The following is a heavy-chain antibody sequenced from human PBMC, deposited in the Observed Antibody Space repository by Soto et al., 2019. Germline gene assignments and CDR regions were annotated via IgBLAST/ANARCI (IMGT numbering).Heavy chain of an antibody. Sequence: QVQLQESGPGLVKPSETLSLTCTVSGGSINSYYWSWIRQSPEKGLEWIGYIYGSGSTNYNPSLKSXXTISVDTSKTHFSLSLTSVTAADTAVYYCAAAPRYWGQGTLVTVSS. CDR2: IYGSGST. CDR3: AAAPRY. V-gene: IGHV4-59*01. D-gene: IGHD2-15*01. CDR1: GGSINSYY. J-gene: IGHJ4*02.